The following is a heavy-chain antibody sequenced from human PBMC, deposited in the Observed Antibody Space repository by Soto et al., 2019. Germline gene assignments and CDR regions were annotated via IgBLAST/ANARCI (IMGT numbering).Heavy chain of an antibody. V-gene: IGHV1-18*01. J-gene: IGHJ4*02. CDR2: ISTDNGNT. CDR1: GYTFTSYD. CDR3: ARDPGYGDYEIDY. Sequence: ASVKVSCKASGYTFTSYDINWVRQATGQGLEWMGWISTDNGNTNYAQHLQGRVSMTTDTSTSTAYMELRSLRSDDTAVYYCARDPGYGDYEIDYWGQGTLVTVSS. D-gene: IGHD4-17*01.